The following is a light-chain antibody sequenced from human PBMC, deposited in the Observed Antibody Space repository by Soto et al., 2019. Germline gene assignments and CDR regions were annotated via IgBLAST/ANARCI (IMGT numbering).Light chain of an antibody. CDR3: QQYNKWPLIT. J-gene: IGKJ5*01. V-gene: IGKV3D-15*01. Sequence: EIVITQSPATLSVSPGETATLSCRASQSISIGLAWYRQKPGQAPRLLIYGASTRATGTPARFSGSGSGTEFTLTISSLXSEDFALYYCQQYNKWPLITFGQGTRLEIK. CDR1: QSISIG. CDR2: GAS.